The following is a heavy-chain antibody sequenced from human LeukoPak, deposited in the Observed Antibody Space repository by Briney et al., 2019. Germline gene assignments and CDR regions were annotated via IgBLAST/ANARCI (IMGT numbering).Heavy chain of an antibody. D-gene: IGHD1-7*01. J-gene: IGHJ6*02. Sequence: PSETLSLTCTVSGGSIIGYYLSWIRQPPGKGVEWIVSIYYSGSTNDNPSLKSRVTISVETSKNQSSLKLSSVTAADTAVYYCARYANSPYYYYAMDVWGQGTTVTVSS. CDR2: IYYSGST. V-gene: IGHV4-59*12. CDR3: ARYANSPYYYYAMDV. CDR1: GGSIIGYY.